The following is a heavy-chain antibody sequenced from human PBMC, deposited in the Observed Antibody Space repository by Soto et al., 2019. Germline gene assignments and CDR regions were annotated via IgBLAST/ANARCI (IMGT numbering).Heavy chain of an antibody. D-gene: IGHD6-6*01. CDR2: TYYRSKWYN. V-gene: IGHV6-1*01. CDR1: GDSVSSNSAA. Sequence: QVQLQQSGPGLVKPSQTLSLTCAISGDSVSSNSAAWNWIRQSPSRGLEWLGRTYYRSKWYNDYAVSVKSRITINPDTSKNQFSLQLNSVTPEDTAVYYCARGSLLAARPDYYYYGMDVWGQGTTVTVSS. J-gene: IGHJ6*02. CDR3: ARGSLLAARPDYYYYGMDV.